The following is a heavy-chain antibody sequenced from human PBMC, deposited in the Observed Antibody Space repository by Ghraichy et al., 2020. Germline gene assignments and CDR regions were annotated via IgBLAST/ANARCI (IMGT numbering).Heavy chain of an antibody. Sequence: GGSLRLSCTASGFTFSSYWMSWVRQAPGKGLEWVANIKQDGSEKYYVDSVKGRFTISRDNAKNSLYLQMNSLRAEDTAVYYCARGGPKYSSGWLAYWGQGTLVTVSS. J-gene: IGHJ4*02. CDR1: GFTFSSYW. CDR3: ARGGPKYSSGWLAY. CDR2: IKQDGSEK. V-gene: IGHV3-7*01. D-gene: IGHD6-19*01.